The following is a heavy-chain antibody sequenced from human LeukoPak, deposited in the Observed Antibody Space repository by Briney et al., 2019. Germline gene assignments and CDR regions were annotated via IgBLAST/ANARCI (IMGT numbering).Heavy chain of an antibody. J-gene: IGHJ3*02. CDR2: IYTRGST. CDR3: ARGRYCSADICSGGDAFDI. Sequence: SETLSLTCTVPGGSINNYYWSWIRQPAGKGLEWIGRIYTRGSTNYNPSLKSRVTMSVDTSKNQFSLKLSSVTAADTAVYYCARGRYCSADICSGGDAFDIWGQGTMVSVSS. CDR1: GGSINNYY. V-gene: IGHV4-4*07. D-gene: IGHD2-15*01.